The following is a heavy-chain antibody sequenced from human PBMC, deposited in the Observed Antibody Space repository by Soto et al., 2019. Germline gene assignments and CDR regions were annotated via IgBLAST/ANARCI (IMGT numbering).Heavy chain of an antibody. CDR1: GFTFNNHW. V-gene: IGHV3-7*01. Sequence: EVQLAESGGELVQPGGSLTLSCVASGFTFNNHWMTWVRQAPGKGLEWVANIKQDGTEKYYVDSVKGRFTISRDNAKSSLYLKMNDLRVDNTAVYHCAIAYGRALWGKGTTVAVS. J-gene: IGHJ6*04. CDR3: AIAYGRAL. CDR2: IKQDGTEK.